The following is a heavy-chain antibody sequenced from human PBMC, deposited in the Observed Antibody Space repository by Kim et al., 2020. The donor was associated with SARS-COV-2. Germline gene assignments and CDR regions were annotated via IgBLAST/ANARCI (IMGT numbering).Heavy chain of an antibody. D-gene: IGHD3-22*01. Sequence: GGSLRLSCAASGFTFSSYGMHWVRQAPGKGLEWVAVISYDGSNKYYADSVKGRFTISRDNSKNTLYLQMNSLRAEDTAVYYCAKDSWPNYDSSGYHFDYWGQGTLVTVSS. V-gene: IGHV3-30*18. CDR1: GFTFSSYG. CDR3: AKDSWPNYDSSGYHFDY. J-gene: IGHJ4*02. CDR2: ISYDGSNK.